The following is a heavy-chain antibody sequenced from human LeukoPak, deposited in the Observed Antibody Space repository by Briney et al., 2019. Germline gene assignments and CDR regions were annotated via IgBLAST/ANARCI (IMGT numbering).Heavy chain of an antibody. CDR1: GGSFSGYY. V-gene: IGHV4-34*01. CDR2: INHSGST. D-gene: IGHD3-22*01. Sequence: SETLSLTCAVYGGSFSGYYWSWIRQPPGKGLEWIGEINHSGSTNYNPSLKSRVIISVDTSKNQVSLKLSSVTAVDTAVYYCARGGGDSSGYTDYWGQGTLVTVSS. CDR3: ARGGGDSSGYTDY. J-gene: IGHJ4*02.